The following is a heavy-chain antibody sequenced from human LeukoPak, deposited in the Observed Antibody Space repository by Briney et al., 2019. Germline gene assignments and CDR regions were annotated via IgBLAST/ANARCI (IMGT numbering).Heavy chain of an antibody. D-gene: IGHD5-18*01. Sequence: PGGSLRLSCAASGFTFSSYAMSWVRQAPGKGLEWVSAISGSGGSTYYADSVKGRFTISRDNAKNSLYLQMNSLRAEDTAVYYCARAAGYSYGDYFWTDYYYYYMDVWGKGTTVTISS. CDR2: ISGSGGST. V-gene: IGHV3-23*01. J-gene: IGHJ6*03. CDR3: ARAAGYSYGDYFWTDYYYYYMDV. CDR1: GFTFSSYA.